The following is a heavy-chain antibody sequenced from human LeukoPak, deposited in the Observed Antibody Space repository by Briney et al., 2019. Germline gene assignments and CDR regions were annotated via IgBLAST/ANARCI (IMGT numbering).Heavy chain of an antibody. Sequence: GGSLRLSCSASGFTFGDKAMTWFRQAPGKGLEWIGLIRSSPYGATTESAASVKGRFTISRDDSKSIAYLQMNTLKTEDTAVYYCAKGYSYSDYWGQGTLVTVSS. D-gene: IGHD5-18*01. CDR3: AKGYSYSDY. CDR2: IRSSPYGATT. J-gene: IGHJ4*02. V-gene: IGHV3-49*03. CDR1: GFTFGDKA.